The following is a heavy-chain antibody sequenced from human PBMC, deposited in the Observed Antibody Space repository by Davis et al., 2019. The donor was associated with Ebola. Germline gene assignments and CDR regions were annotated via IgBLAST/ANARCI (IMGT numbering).Heavy chain of an antibody. CDR1: GFTFSDYY. V-gene: IGHV3-11*04. D-gene: IGHD5-18*01. J-gene: IGHJ6*02. Sequence: GESLKISCAASGFTFSDYYMSWLRQAPGKGLEWVSYISSSGSTIYYADSVKGRFTISRDNSKNTLYLQMNSLRAEDTAVYYCARKPGYSYGPRYYFYGMDVWGQGTTVTVSS. CDR2: ISSSGSTI. CDR3: ARKPGYSYGPRYYFYGMDV.